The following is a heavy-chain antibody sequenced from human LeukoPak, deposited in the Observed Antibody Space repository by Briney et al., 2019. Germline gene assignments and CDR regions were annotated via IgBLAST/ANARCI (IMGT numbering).Heavy chain of an antibody. CDR2: IYYSGST. CDR3: ASLPERYSSGWGANDY. Sequence: PSDTLSLTCTVFGGSIRRYYWSWIRQPPRQGLQWIAYIYYSGSTNYNPSLKSRLTISVDTSKNQFYLKLSSVTAADTAVYYCASLPERYSSGWGANDYWGQGTLVTVSS. V-gene: IGHV4-59*08. J-gene: IGHJ4*02. D-gene: IGHD6-19*01. CDR1: GGSIRRYY.